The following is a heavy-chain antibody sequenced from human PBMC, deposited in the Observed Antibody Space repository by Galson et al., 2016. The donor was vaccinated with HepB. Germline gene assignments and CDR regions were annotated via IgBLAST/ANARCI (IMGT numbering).Heavy chain of an antibody. CDR3: VRGTSKSWYGYKRSYYYTMDV. Sequence: SLRLSCAASEFTSSGHWMHWVRQAPGKGLVWVSCINTDGSNTRHADSVKGRFTISRDNAENSLFLQMNSLRTDDSGVYFCVRGTSKSWYGYKRSYYYTMDVWGRGTTVIVSS. J-gene: IGHJ6*02. CDR2: INTDGSNT. CDR1: EFTSSGHW. V-gene: IGHV3-74*01. D-gene: IGHD3-3*01.